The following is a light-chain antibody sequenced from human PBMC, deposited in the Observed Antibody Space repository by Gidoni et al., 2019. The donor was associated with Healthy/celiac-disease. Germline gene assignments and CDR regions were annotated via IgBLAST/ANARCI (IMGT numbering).Light chain of an antibody. CDR3: QQYGSSLGFT. CDR1: QSVSSSY. J-gene: IGKJ3*01. Sequence: ELVLTQSPGTLSLYPGERATLSCRASQSVSSSYLAWYQQKPGPAPRLLIYGASSRATGIPDRFSGSGSGTDFTLTISRLEPEDFAVYYCQQYGSSLGFTFGPGTKVDIK. V-gene: IGKV3-20*01. CDR2: GAS.